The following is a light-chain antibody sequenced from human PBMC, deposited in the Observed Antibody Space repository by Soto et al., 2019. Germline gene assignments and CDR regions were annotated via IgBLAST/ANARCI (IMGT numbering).Light chain of an antibody. J-gene: IGKJ1*01. V-gene: IGKV3-11*01. Sequence: PGERATLSCRASQSVSSYLVWYQQKPGQAPRLLIYDASNRATGIPARFSGSGSGTDFTLTISSLEPEDFAVYYCQQRSNWPPWTFGQGTKVDIK. CDR3: QQRSNWPPWT. CDR2: DAS. CDR1: QSVSSY.